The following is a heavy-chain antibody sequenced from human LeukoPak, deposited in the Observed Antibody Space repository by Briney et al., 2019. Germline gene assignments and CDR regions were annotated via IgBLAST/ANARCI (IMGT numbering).Heavy chain of an antibody. Sequence: SETLSLTCTVSGGSISSSSYYWGWIRQPPGKGLEWIGSIYYSGSTYYNPSLKSRVTISVDTSKNQFSLKLSSVTAADTAVYYCARDVAYCGGDCYSDAFDIWGQGTMVTVSS. CDR1: GGSISSSSYY. CDR2: IYYSGST. CDR3: ARDVAYCGGDCYSDAFDI. V-gene: IGHV4-39*07. J-gene: IGHJ3*02. D-gene: IGHD2-21*02.